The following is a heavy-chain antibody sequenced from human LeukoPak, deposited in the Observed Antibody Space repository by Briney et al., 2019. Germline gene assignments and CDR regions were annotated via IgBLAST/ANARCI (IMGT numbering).Heavy chain of an antibody. Sequence: ASVKVSCKASGYTFTSYGISWVRQAPGQGLEWMGWISVYNGNTNYAQKLQGRVTMTTDTSTSTAYMELRSLRSDDTAVYYCARERDYYDSSGSSHGAFDIWGQGTMVTVSS. CDR1: GYTFTSYG. CDR2: ISVYNGNT. J-gene: IGHJ3*02. V-gene: IGHV1-18*01. D-gene: IGHD3-22*01. CDR3: ARERDYYDSSGSSHGAFDI.